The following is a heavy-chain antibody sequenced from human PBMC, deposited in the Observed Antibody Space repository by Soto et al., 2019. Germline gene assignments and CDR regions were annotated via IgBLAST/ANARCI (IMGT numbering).Heavy chain of an antibody. CDR2: IYYSGST. D-gene: IGHD3-10*01. CDR3: ARAAAGLPPGSYYLDLFDY. Sequence: QVQLQESGPGLVKPSQTLSLTCTVSGGSISSGGYYWSWIRQHPGKGLEWIGYIYYSGSTYYNPSLKSRVTISVDTSKNQFSLKLSSVTAADTAVYYCARAAAGLPPGSYYLDLFDYWGQGTLVTVSS. CDR1: GGSISSGGYY. J-gene: IGHJ4*02. V-gene: IGHV4-31*03.